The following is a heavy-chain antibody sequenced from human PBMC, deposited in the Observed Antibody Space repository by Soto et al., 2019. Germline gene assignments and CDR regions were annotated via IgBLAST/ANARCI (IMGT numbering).Heavy chain of an antibody. Sequence: QVQLMQSGAEVKKPGASVKVSCKASGDTFTDYYIHWVRQAPGQGLEWMGTVNPSGGHTTYAQHFLGRVTMTRDTSSSTLYMELTSLTSDDTAIYYCARGGHVLVVPAALYYWGQGTLVTVYS. CDR3: ARGGHVLVVPAALYY. CDR2: VNPSGGHT. V-gene: IGHV1-46*01. J-gene: IGHJ4*02. D-gene: IGHD2-21*02. CDR1: GDTFTDYY.